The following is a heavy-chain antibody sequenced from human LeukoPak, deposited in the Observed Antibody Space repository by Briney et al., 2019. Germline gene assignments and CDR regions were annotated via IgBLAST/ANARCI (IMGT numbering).Heavy chain of an antibody. CDR3: ARSMTNPYYYDSSGYYYVSPSFDY. CDR1: GYTFTGYY. Sequence: GASVKVSCKASGYTFTGYYIHWVRQAPGQGLEWMGWINPNSGGTNYAQKFQGRVTMTRDTSIRTAYMELSRLRSDDTAVYYCARSMTNPYYYDSSGYYYVSPSFDYWGQGTLVTVSS. CDR2: INPNSGGT. V-gene: IGHV1-2*02. D-gene: IGHD3-22*01. J-gene: IGHJ4*02.